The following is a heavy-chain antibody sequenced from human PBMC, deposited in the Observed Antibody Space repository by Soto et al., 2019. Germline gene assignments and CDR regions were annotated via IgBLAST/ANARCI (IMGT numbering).Heavy chain of an antibody. D-gene: IGHD3-9*01. CDR3: ARGLLRYFDWLFSPHYYYMDV. Sequence: GASVKVSCKASGYTFTSYDINWVRQATGQGLEWMGWMNPNSGNTGYAQKFQGRVTMTRNTSISTAYMELSSLRSEDTAVYYCARGLLRYFDWLFSPHYYYMDVRGKRTTVTVSS. CDR2: MNPNSGNT. V-gene: IGHV1-8*01. J-gene: IGHJ6*03. CDR1: GYTFTSYD.